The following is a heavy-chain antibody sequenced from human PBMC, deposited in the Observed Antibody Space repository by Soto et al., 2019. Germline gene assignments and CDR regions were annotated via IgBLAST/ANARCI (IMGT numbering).Heavy chain of an antibody. CDR1: GFTFSSYA. V-gene: IGHV3-23*01. Sequence: EVQLLESGGGLVQPGGSLRLSCAASGFTFSSYAISWVRQAPGKGLEWVSAISGSGGSTYYADSVKGRFTICKDNSKNTLYLQMSSLSAEYTAVYYCAKAPRYYSSTSCSRGYYYYYYMDVWGKGTTVTASS. J-gene: IGHJ6*03. CDR2: ISGSGGST. CDR3: AKAPRYYSSTSCSRGYYYYYYMDV. D-gene: IGHD2-2*01.